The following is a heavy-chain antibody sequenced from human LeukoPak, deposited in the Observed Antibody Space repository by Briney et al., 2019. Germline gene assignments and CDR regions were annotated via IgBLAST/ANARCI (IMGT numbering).Heavy chain of an antibody. CDR1: GGSISSYY. V-gene: IGHV4-4*07. CDR3: ARDKDIVVVPAAIGRNWFDP. Sequence: SETLSLTCTVSGGSISSYYWSWIRQPAGKGLEWIGRIYTSGSTNYNPSLKSRVTMSVDTSKNQFSLKLSSVTAADTAVYYCARDKDIVVVPAAIGRNWFDPWDQGTLVTVSS. J-gene: IGHJ5*02. D-gene: IGHD2-2*02. CDR2: IYTSGST.